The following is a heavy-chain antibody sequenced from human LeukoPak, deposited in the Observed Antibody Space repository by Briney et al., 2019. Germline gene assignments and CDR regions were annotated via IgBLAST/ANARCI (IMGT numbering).Heavy chain of an antibody. V-gene: IGHV1-3*04. CDR2: INTGNGVT. CDR3: ARGRILLWFGDSPDFDY. Sequence: ASVKVSCKASGYTFTRNAMHWVRQAPGQRLEWMGWINTGNGVTKYSQKFQGRVTITRDISASTVYMELSSLTSEDTAVYYCARGRILLWFGDSPDFDYWGQGTLVIVSS. CDR1: GYTFTRNA. D-gene: IGHD3-10*01. J-gene: IGHJ4*02.